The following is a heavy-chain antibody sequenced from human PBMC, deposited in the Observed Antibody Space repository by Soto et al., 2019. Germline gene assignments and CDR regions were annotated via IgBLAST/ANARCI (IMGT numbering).Heavy chain of an antibody. Sequence: PSETVSLTCIVSGGSISEKNWNWVRQPPGKGMEWIGLIFANGHTDYNPSLKSRVTMSVDASKNPFSLRLTSMTAADTAVYYCVASLAASGLNWLDPWDRGTQVTVSS. CDR2: IFANGHT. D-gene: IGHD6-13*01. J-gene: IGHJ5*02. CDR1: GGSISEKN. V-gene: IGHV4-4*07. CDR3: VASLAASGLNWLDP.